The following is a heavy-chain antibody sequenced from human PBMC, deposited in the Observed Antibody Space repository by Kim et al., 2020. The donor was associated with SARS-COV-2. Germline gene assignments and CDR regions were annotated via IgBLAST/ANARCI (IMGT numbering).Heavy chain of an antibody. CDR3: AICSGLVDWYFDL. CDR1: GYSISSGYY. Sequence: SETLSLTCTVSGYSISSGYYWGWIRQPPGKGLEWIGSIYHSGSTYYNPSLKSRVTISVDTSKNQFSLKLSSVTAADTAVYYCAICSGLVDWYFDLWGRGTLVTVSS. V-gene: IGHV4-38-2*02. CDR2: IYHSGST. J-gene: IGHJ2*01. D-gene: IGHD2-15*01.